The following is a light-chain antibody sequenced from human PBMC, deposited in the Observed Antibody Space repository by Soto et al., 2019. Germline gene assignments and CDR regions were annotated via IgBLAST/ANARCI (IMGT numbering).Light chain of an antibody. V-gene: IGLV2-18*02. CDR2: DVS. CDR1: SSDVGSYNR. Sequence: QSALTQPPSVSGSPGQSVAISCTGTSSDVGSYNRVSWYQQPPGTVPKLMIYDVSSRPSEVPDRFSGSKSGNTASLTISGLQAEDEADYYCSSFTTSSTYVFGTGTKLTVL. J-gene: IGLJ1*01. CDR3: SSFTTSSTYV.